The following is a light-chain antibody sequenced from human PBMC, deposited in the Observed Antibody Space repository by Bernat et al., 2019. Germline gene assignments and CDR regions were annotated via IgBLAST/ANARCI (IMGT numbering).Light chain of an antibody. CDR3: QQSHITPYT. Sequence: DIQVTQSPSSLSASVGDRVTITCRTSQPINNYLMWYQHKPGTAPKLLIYAASSVKSGVPSRFIGSGYGTDFTLTVTSLQPADFATYFCQQSHITPYTFGQGTK. CDR1: QPINNY. V-gene: IGKV1-39*01. J-gene: IGKJ2*01. CDR2: AAS.